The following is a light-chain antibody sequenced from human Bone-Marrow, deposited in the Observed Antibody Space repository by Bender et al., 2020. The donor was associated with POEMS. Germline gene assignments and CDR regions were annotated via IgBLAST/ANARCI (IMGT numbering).Light chain of an antibody. Sequence: QSVLTQPPSVSGAPGQRVTISCTGSISNIGAGYDVHWYQQFPGTAPRLLIYGNTNRPSGVPDRFSGSKSGTSVSLAITGLQAEDEADYFCQSYDSSLSGWVFGGGTKLTVL. V-gene: IGLV1-40*01. CDR1: ISNIGAGYD. CDR3: QSYDSSLSGWV. J-gene: IGLJ3*02. CDR2: GNT.